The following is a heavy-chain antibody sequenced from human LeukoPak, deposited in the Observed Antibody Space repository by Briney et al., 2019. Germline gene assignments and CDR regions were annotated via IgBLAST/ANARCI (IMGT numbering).Heavy chain of an antibody. Sequence: GRSLRLSCAASGFTFSSYGMHWVRQAPGKGLEWVSVIYSGGSTYYADSVKGRFTISRDNSKNTLYLQMNSLRAEDTAVYYCASGGYSTYSSSSGFDYWGQGTLVTVSS. V-gene: IGHV3-NL1*01. D-gene: IGHD6-6*01. J-gene: IGHJ4*02. CDR2: IYSGGST. CDR1: GFTFSSYG. CDR3: ASGGYSTYSSSSGFDY.